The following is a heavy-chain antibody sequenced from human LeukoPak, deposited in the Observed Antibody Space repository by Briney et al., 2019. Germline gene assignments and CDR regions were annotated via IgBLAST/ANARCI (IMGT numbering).Heavy chain of an antibody. Sequence: QPGRSLRLSCAASGFTFSSYAMSWVRQAPGKGLEWVSAISGSGGSTYYADSVKGRFTISRDNSKNTLYLQMNSLRAEDTAVYYCAKDSSSVDCSSTSCYGEAYYYYYGMDVWGQGTTVTVSS. V-gene: IGHV3-23*01. D-gene: IGHD2-2*01. CDR1: GFTFSSYA. CDR2: ISGSGGST. CDR3: AKDSSSVDCSSTSCYGEAYYYYYGMDV. J-gene: IGHJ6*02.